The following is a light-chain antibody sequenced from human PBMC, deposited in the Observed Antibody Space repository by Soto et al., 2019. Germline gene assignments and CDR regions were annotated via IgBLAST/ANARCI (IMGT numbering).Light chain of an antibody. V-gene: IGKV3-11*01. Sequence: VVLTQSPATLSLSPGERATLSCRASESVTDYLAWYQQKPGQAPRLLIYSASNRATGIPARFSGSGSGTDFSLTISSLEPEDFAVYYCQQRSTWPFAFGPGTKVDIK. CDR1: ESVTDY. CDR2: SAS. J-gene: IGKJ3*01. CDR3: QQRSTWPFA.